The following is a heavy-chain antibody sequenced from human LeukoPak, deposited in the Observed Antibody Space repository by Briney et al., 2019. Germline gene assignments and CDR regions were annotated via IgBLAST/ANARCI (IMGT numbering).Heavy chain of an antibody. D-gene: IGHD6-19*01. CDR3: AREGSGWPPFDY. J-gene: IGHJ4*02. CDR1: GGSISSNDHY. V-gene: IGHV4-30-4*01. Sequence: SQTLSLTCNVSGGSISSNDHYWNWIRQPPGKGLEWIGCIYDSGNTYYKPSLKSRVTISVDTSKNQFSLKLSSVTAADTAVYYCAREGSGWPPFDYWGQGTLVTVSS. CDR2: IYDSGNT.